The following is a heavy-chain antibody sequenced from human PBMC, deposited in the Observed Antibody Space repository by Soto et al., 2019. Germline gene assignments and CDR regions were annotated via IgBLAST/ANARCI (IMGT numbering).Heavy chain of an antibody. CDR2: INPNSGGT. Sequence: XSVKVSYKASGYTFTGYYMHWVRQAPGQGLEWMGWINPNSGGTNYAQKFQGRVTMTRDTSISTAYMELSRLRSDDTAVYYCASSLSNYYYYGMDVWGQGTTVTAP. CDR1: GYTFTGYY. V-gene: IGHV1-2*02. J-gene: IGHJ6*02. CDR3: ASSLSNYYYYGMDV.